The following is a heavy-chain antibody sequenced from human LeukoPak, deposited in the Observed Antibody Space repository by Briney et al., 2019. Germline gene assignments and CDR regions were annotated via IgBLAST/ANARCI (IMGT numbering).Heavy chain of an antibody. V-gene: IGHV4-61*02. CDR2: IYTSGST. Sequence: SETLSLTCTVSGGSISSGSYYWSWIRQPAGKGLEWIGRIYTSGSTNYNPSLKSRVTISVDTSKNQFSLKLSSVTAADTAVYYCARITFVVEGYGMDVWGQGTTVTVSS. J-gene: IGHJ6*02. D-gene: IGHD2-15*01. CDR1: GGSISSGSYY. CDR3: ARITFVVEGYGMDV.